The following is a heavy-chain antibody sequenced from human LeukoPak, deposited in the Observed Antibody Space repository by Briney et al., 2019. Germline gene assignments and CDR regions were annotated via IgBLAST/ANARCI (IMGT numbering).Heavy chain of an antibody. D-gene: IGHD1/OR15-1a*01. J-gene: IGHJ4*02. CDR1: GFTFSSYG. CDR2: ISFDGSNK. Sequence: GSLRLSCAASGFTFSSYGMHGVRQAPGKGLELVAVISFDGSNKYYADSVKGRFTISRDNSKNTVYLQKNSLRAEDTAVYYCATQQRTRYDVKYYFDNWGQGTLVTVSS. V-gene: IGHV3-30*03. CDR3: ATQQRTRYDVKYYFDN.